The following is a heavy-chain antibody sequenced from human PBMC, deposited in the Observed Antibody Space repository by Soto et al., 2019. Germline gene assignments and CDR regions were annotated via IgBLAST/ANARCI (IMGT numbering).Heavy chain of an antibody. J-gene: IGHJ6*02. CDR2: ISYDGNNK. Sequence: QVQLVESGGGVVQPGRSLRLSCAASGFTFSSFGMHWVRQAPGKGLEWVAVISYDGNNKYYSDSVKGRFTISRDNSKNTLYLHMNSLGAEDTAVYYCAKALGYCSGGSCYPPGYYYGRDVWGQGTTVTVSS. D-gene: IGHD2-15*01. CDR3: AKALGYCSGGSCYPPGYYYGRDV. CDR1: GFTFSSFG. V-gene: IGHV3-30*18.